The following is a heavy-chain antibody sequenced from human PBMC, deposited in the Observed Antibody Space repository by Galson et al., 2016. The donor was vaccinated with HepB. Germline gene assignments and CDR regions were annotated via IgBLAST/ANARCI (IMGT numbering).Heavy chain of an antibody. CDR3: ARAQQTYDSTYYHLTHEALDI. J-gene: IGHJ3*02. Sequence: TLSLTCTVSGGSISSDTYYWSWIRQPAGKGLEWIGRIYSSGSTNYNPALKSRVTISVDTSKNQFSLKLNSVTAADTAVYYCARAQQTYDSTYYHLTHEALDIWGQGTMVTVSS. V-gene: IGHV4-61*02. D-gene: IGHD3-22*01. CDR2: IYSSGST. CDR1: GGSISSDTYY.